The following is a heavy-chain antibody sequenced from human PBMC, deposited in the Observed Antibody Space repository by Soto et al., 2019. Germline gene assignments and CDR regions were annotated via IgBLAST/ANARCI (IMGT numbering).Heavy chain of an antibody. J-gene: IGHJ4*02. CDR3: AKGPTSSYSSSCFDH. CDR2: ISYDGSNK. V-gene: IGHV3-30*18. CDR1: GFTFSSYG. Sequence: GGTLRLSCAASGFTFSSYGMHWVRQAPGKGLEWVSVISYDGSNKYYADSVKGRFTISRDNSKNTLYLQMNSLRAEDTAVYYCAKGPTSSYSSSCFDHWGQGTLVTVSS. D-gene: IGHD6-13*01.